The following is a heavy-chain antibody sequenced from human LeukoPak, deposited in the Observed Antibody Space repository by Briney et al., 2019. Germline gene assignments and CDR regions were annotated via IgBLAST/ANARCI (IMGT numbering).Heavy chain of an antibody. CDR3: ATDTYYYDSSGYYFGY. CDR2: FDPEDGET. Sequence: ASVKVSCKVSGYTLTELSMHWVRQAPGKGLEWMGGFDPEDGETIYARKFQGRVTMTEDTSTDTAYMELSSLRSEDTAVYYCATDTYYYDSSGYYFGYWGQGTLVTVSS. J-gene: IGHJ4*02. D-gene: IGHD3-22*01. CDR1: GYTLTELS. V-gene: IGHV1-24*01.